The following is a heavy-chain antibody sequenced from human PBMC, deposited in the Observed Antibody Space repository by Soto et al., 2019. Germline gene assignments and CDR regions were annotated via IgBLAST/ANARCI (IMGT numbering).Heavy chain of an antibody. CDR2: INAGNGNT. V-gene: IGHV1-3*01. Sequence: ASVKVSCKASGYTFTSYAMHWVRQAPGQRLEWMGWINAGNGNTKYSQKFQGRVTITRDTSASTAYMELSSLRSEDTAVYYCARGSIVVVVAATSAEYFQHWGQGTLVTVSS. D-gene: IGHD2-15*01. CDR3: ARGSIVVVVAATSAEYFQH. CDR1: GYTFTSYA. J-gene: IGHJ1*01.